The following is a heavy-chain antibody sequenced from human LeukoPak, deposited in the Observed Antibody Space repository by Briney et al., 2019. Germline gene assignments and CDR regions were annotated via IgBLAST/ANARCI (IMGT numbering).Heavy chain of an antibody. CDR1: GGTFSSYA. J-gene: IGHJ5*02. CDR3: ARVSDIVATIYGRFDL. D-gene: IGHD5-12*01. V-gene: IGHV1-69*13. CDR2: IIPIFGTA. Sequence: SVKVSCKASGGTFSSYAISWVRQAPGQGLEWMGGIIPIFGTANYAQKFQGRVTITADESTSTAYMELSSLRSEDTAVYYCARVSDIVATIYGRFDLWGQGTLVTVSS.